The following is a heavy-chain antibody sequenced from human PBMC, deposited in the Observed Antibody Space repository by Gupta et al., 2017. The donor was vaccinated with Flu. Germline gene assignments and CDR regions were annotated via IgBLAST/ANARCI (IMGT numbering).Heavy chain of an antibody. D-gene: IGHD6-13*01. CDR2: MNPNSGKT. Sequence: INWVRQASGQGLEWMGWMNPNSGKTGFAQNFQGRLTMSRNTSINTAYMELSGLKSDDTAVYYCASLFSSSSTLGALDFWGQGTLVSVSS. V-gene: IGHV1-8*01. J-gene: IGHJ3*01. CDR3: ASLFSSSSTLGALDF.